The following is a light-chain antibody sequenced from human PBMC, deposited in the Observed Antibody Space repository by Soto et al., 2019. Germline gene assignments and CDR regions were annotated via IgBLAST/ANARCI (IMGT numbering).Light chain of an antibody. CDR3: TSYSSSSPVL. CDR2: EVT. V-gene: IGLV2-14*01. CDR1: SSDDGAYNY. J-gene: IGLJ2*01. Sequence: QSALTQPASVSGSLGKSITISCTGTSSDDGAYNYVSWYQQHPDKAPKLLIFEVTNRPSGVSGRFSGSKSGITASLSISGLQPEDEADYYCTSYSSSSPVLFGGGTKLTVL.